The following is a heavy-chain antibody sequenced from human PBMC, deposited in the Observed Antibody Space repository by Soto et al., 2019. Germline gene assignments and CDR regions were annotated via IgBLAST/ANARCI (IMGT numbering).Heavy chain of an antibody. CDR1: GLTFSSYA. Sequence: PGGSLRLSCAASGLTFSSYAMHWVRQAPGKGLEWVAVISYDGSNKYYADSVKGRFTISRDNSKNTLYLQMNSLRAEDTAVYYCARGAHPLKLRCPADYWGQGTLVTVSS. V-gene: IGHV3-30-3*01. D-gene: IGHD4-17*01. J-gene: IGHJ4*02. CDR2: ISYDGSNK. CDR3: ARGAHPLKLRCPADY.